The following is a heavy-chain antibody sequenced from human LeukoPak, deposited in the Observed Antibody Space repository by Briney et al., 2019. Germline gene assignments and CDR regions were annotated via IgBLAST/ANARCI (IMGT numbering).Heavy chain of an antibody. CDR2: ISAYNGNT. V-gene: IGHV1-18*01. CDR1: GDTFTAYV. CDR3: ASLVNIAAPGQWCWLDP. J-gene: IGHJ5*02. Sequence: ASVKVSCESSGDTFTAYVVSSVPQAPGQGLEWMGWISAYNGNTNYAQKLQGRVTMTTDTSTSTAYMELRSLRSDDTAVYYCASLVNIAAPGQWCWLDPWGQGTLVTVSS. D-gene: IGHD6-13*01.